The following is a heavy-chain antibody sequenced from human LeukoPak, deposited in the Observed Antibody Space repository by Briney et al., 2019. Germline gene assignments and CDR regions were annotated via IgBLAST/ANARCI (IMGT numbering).Heavy chain of an antibody. J-gene: IGHJ3*02. CDR2: IYYSGST. CDR1: GGSISNNY. CDR3: ARGRAGDLAFDI. D-gene: IGHD7-27*01. Sequence: SETLSLTCTVPGGSISNNYWSWFRQPPGKGLEWIGYIYYSGSTNYNPSLKSRVTISVDTSKNQFSLKLSSVTAADTAVYYCARGRAGDLAFDIWGQGTMVTVSS. V-gene: IGHV4-59*01.